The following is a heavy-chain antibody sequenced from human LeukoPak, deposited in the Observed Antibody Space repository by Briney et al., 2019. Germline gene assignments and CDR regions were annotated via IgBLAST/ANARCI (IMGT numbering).Heavy chain of an antibody. CDR2: INHSGST. CDR1: GGSISCGDYY. CDR3: ARGGRNPDYDSSGSPVDY. D-gene: IGHD3-22*01. J-gene: IGHJ4*02. Sequence: PSETLSLTCTVSGGSISCGDYYWSWIRQPPGKGLEWIGEINHSGSTNYNPSLKSRVTISVDTSKNQFSLKLSSVTAADTAVYYCARGGRNPDYDSSGSPVDYWGQGTLVTVSS. V-gene: IGHV4-34*01.